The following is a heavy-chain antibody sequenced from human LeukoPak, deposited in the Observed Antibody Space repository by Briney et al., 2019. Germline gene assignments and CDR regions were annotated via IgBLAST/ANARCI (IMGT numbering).Heavy chain of an antibody. CDR3: AGIAAAGTGRDY. Sequence: SETLSLTCTVSGYSISSGYYWGWIRQPPGKGLEWIGSIYHSGSTYYNPSLKSRVTISVDTSKNQFSLKLSSVTAADTAVYYCAGIAAAGTGRDYWGQGTLVTVSS. CDR2: IYHSGST. D-gene: IGHD6-13*01. CDR1: GYSISSGYY. J-gene: IGHJ4*02. V-gene: IGHV4-38-2*02.